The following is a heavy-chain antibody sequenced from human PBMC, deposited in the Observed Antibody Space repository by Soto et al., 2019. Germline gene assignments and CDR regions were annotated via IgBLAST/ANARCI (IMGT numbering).Heavy chain of an antibody. V-gene: IGHV3-23*01. CDR2: ISGSGGST. Sequence: PGGSLRLSCAASGFTFSSYAMSWVRQAPGKGLEWVSAISGSGGSTYYADYVKGRFTISRDNSKNTLYLQMNSLRAEDTAVYYCAKDNSGERIVSGIRFFDYWGQGTLVTVSS. CDR3: AKDNSGERIVSGIRFFDY. D-gene: IGHD2-15*01. J-gene: IGHJ4*02. CDR1: GFTFSSYA.